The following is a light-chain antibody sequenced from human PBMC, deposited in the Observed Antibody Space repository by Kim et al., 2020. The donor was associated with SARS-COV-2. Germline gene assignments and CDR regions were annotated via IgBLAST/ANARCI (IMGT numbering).Light chain of an antibody. Sequence: QSVLTQPAYVSGSPGQSITISCTGTSSDIGAYNYVSWCQQHPGKAPKVIIFEVTKRPSGVSNRFSGSKSANTASLTISGLQAEDEADYYCTSYAIGNTWVFGGGTKVTVL. J-gene: IGLJ3*02. CDR2: EVT. V-gene: IGLV2-14*01. CDR1: SSDIGAYNY. CDR3: TSYAIGNTWV.